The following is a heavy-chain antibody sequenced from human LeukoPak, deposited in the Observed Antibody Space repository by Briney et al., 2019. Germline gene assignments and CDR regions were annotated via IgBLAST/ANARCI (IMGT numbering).Heavy chain of an antibody. J-gene: IGHJ4*02. CDR1: GFTYSLFW. CDR3: ARGFASGDYGAD. V-gene: IGHV3-7*01. Sequence: PGGSLRLSCAASGFTYSLFWMSWVRQAPGKGLEWVANIKQDGSEKYYVASVKGRFTISRDNAERSLYLQMNSLRAEDTAVYYCARGFASGDYGADWGQGTLVTVSS. CDR2: IKQDGSEK. D-gene: IGHD4-17*01.